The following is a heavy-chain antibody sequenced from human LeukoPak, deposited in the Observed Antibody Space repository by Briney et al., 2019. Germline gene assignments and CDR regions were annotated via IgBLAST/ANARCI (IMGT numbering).Heavy chain of an antibody. V-gene: IGHV4-34*01. CDR1: GGSFSGYY. Sequence: SETLSLTCAVYGGSFSGYYWSWIRQPPGKGLEWIGEINHSGSTNYNPSLKSRVTISVDTSKNQFSLELSSVTAADTAVYYCARGRGAVDVWGQGTTVTVSS. CDR3: ARGRGAVDV. D-gene: IGHD1-26*01. CDR2: INHSGST. J-gene: IGHJ6*02.